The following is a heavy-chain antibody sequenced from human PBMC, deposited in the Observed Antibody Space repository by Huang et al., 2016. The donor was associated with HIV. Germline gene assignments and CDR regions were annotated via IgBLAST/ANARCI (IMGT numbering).Heavy chain of an antibody. CDR1: GYTFTRNG. CDR2: ISSHNGNT. J-gene: IGHJ3*02. D-gene: IGHD3-22*01. CDR3: ARDSGYYPGGGDAFDM. V-gene: IGHV1-18*01. Sequence: QVQLVQSGAEVKKPGASVKVSCKASGYTFTRNGISWVRQATGQGLEWMGWISSHNGNTKYAQKCQGRVTMTTDTSTRTAYMELRGLRPEDTAIYYCARDSGYYPGGGDAFDMWGQGTMVIVSS.